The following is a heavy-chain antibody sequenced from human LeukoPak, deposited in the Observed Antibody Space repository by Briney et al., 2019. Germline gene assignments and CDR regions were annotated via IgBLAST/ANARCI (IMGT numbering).Heavy chain of an antibody. J-gene: IGHJ4*02. CDR2: IILIFGTA. CDR3: AVSGYCSSTSCSFDY. Sequence: GSSVKVSCKASGGTFSSYAISWVRQAPGQGLEWMGGIILIFGTANYAQKFQGRVTITADESTSTAYMELSSLRSEDTAVYYCAVSGYCSSTSCSFDYWGQGTLVTVSS. D-gene: IGHD2-2*01. CDR1: GGTFSSYA. V-gene: IGHV1-69*01.